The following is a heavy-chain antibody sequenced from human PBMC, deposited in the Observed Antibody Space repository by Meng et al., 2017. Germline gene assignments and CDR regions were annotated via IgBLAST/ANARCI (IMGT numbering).Heavy chain of an antibody. CDR2: ISSSGSTI. V-gene: IGHV3-48*03. D-gene: IGHD2-2*01. CDR3: AREIVVVPAASYYYGMDV. Sequence: GESLKISCAASGFTFSSYEMNWVRQAPGKGLEWVSYISSSGSTIYYADSVKGRFTISRDNAKNTLYLQMNSLRAEDTAVYYCAREIVVVPAASYYYGMDVWGQGTTVTVSS. J-gene: IGHJ6*02. CDR1: GFTFSSYE.